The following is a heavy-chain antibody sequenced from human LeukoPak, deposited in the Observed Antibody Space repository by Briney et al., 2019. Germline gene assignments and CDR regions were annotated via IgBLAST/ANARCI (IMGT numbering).Heavy chain of an antibody. CDR2: ISAYNGNT. V-gene: IGHV1-18*01. Sequence: GASVKVFCKASGYTFTSYGISWVRQAPGQGLEWMGWISAYNGNTNYAQRLQGRVTMTTDTSTSTAYMELRSLRSDDTAVYYCARVVSSGWTDYWGQGTLVTVSS. D-gene: IGHD6-19*01. CDR3: ARVVSSGWTDY. J-gene: IGHJ4*02. CDR1: GYTFTSYG.